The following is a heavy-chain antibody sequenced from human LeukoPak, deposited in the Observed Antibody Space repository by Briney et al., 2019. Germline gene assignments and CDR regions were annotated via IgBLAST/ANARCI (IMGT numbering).Heavy chain of an antibody. CDR3: ARGYPYNYYDSSGYYRLAHFDY. J-gene: IGHJ4*02. V-gene: IGHV4-34*01. CDR2: INHSGST. Sequence: KSSETLSLTCAVYGGPFSGYYWSWIRQPPGKGLEWIGEINHSGSTNYNPSLKSRVTISVDTSKNQFSLKLSSVTAADTAVYHCARGYPYNYYDSSGYYRLAHFDYWGQGTLVTVSS. CDR1: GGPFSGYY. D-gene: IGHD3-22*01.